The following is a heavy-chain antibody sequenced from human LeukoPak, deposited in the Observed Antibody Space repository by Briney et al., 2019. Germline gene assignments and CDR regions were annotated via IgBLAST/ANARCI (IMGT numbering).Heavy chain of an antibody. V-gene: IGHV4-59*08. J-gene: IGHJ4*02. CDR3: ARWDDSAWGFGN. Sequence: SETLSLTCTVSGGSISSYYWSWIRQPPGKGLEWIGYIYYSGSTNYNPSLKSRVTISVDTSKNQLSLRLTSVTAADTAVYYCARWDDSAWGFGNWGPGTLVTVSS. CDR1: GGSISSYY. D-gene: IGHD6-19*01. CDR2: IYYSGST.